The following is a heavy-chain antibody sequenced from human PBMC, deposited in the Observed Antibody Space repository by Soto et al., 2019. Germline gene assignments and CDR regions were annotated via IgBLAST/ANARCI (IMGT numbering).Heavy chain of an antibody. Sequence: GGSLRLSCAASGFTFSSYAMSWVRQAPGKGLEWVSAISGSGGSKYYADSVKGRFTIARDNSKNTLYLQMNSLRAEDTAVYYCAKSTPIWFGELSAYYYMDVWGKGTTVTVSS. CDR3: AKSTPIWFGELSAYYYMDV. D-gene: IGHD3-10*01. J-gene: IGHJ6*03. CDR2: ISGSGGSK. CDR1: GFTFSSYA. V-gene: IGHV3-23*01.